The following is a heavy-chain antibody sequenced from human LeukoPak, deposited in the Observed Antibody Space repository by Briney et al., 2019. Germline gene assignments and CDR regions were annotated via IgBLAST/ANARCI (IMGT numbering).Heavy chain of an antibody. J-gene: IGHJ4*02. CDR1: GASIPSSYY. V-gene: IGHV4-4*09. D-gene: IGHD1-26*01. CDR3: ARLTGGGSYWGYFDY. CDR2: ISASGNT. Sequence: SETLSLTCTVSGASIPSSYYWSWIRQPPGKGLECIGYISASGNTNYNPSLKSRVIISVDTSKSQFSLNLSSVTAADTAIYYCARLTGGGSYWGYFDYWGQGNLVTVSS.